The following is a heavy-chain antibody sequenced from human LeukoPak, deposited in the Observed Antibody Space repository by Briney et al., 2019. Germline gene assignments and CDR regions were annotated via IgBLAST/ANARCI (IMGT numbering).Heavy chain of an antibody. D-gene: IGHD5-24*01. V-gene: IGHV3-30*02. Sequence: GGSLRLSCAASGFTFSYYGMHWVRQAPGKGLEWVAFIRYDGNDKFYADSVKGRFTISRDTSKNTLYLQMNSLRAEDTAVYYCAKSGYNRFDYWGQGTLVTVSS. J-gene: IGHJ4*02. CDR1: GFTFSYYG. CDR2: IRYDGNDK. CDR3: AKSGYNRFDY.